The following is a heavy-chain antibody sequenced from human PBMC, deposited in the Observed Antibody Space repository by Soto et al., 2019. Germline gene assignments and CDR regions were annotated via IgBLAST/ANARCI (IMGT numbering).Heavy chain of an antibody. V-gene: IGHV1-46*01. CDR1: GYIFTNYY. D-gene: IGHD6-13*01. CDR2: INPLPTSGST. Sequence: QVQLVQSGAEVTKPGASVKVSCKASGYIFTNYYIHWVRQAPGQGLEWMAIINPLPTSGSTNYAQKVQGRVTVTRDTSTSTVYLELSSLRSDDTAVYYCARDLAAAAYWGQGTMVTVSS. CDR3: ARDLAAAAY. J-gene: IGHJ4*02.